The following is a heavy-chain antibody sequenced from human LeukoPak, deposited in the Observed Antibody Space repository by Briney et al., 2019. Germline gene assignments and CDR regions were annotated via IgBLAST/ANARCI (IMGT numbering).Heavy chain of an antibody. Sequence: PGGSLRLSCAASGFTFSSYGMHWVRQAPGKGLEWVAVIWYDGSNKYYADSVKGRYTISRDNSKNTLYLQMNSLRAEDTAVYYCAKDRSLSIDYWGQGTLVTVSS. CDR1: GFTFSSYG. V-gene: IGHV3-33*06. J-gene: IGHJ4*02. CDR2: IWYDGSNK. CDR3: AKDRSLSIDY.